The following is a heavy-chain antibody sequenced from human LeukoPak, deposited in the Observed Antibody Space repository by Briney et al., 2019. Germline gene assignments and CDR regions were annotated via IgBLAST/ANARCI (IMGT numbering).Heavy chain of an antibody. CDR3: ARVSGAVAGTYYGMDV. Sequence: GASVKVSCKASGYTFTGYYMHWVGRAPGQGLEWWGWINPNSGGTNYAQKFQGWVTMTRDTSISTAYMELSRLRSDDTAVYYCARVSGAVAGTYYGMDVWGQGTTVTVSS. V-gene: IGHV1-2*04. J-gene: IGHJ6*02. D-gene: IGHD6-19*01. CDR2: INPNSGGT. CDR1: GYTFTGYY.